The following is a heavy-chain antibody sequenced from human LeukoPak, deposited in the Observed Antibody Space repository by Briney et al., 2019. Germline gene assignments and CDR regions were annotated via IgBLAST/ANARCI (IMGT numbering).Heavy chain of an antibody. V-gene: IGHV3-23*01. J-gene: IGHJ4*02. D-gene: IGHD6-13*01. CDR3: AKGDSSSWYTPPFDY. Sequence: GSLRLSCAASGFTFSSYAMSWVRQAPGKGLEWVSAISGSGGSTYYADSVKGRFTISRDNSKNTLYLQMNSLRAEDTAVYYCAKGDSSSWYTPPFDYWGQGTLVTVSS. CDR2: ISGSGGST. CDR1: GFTFSSYA.